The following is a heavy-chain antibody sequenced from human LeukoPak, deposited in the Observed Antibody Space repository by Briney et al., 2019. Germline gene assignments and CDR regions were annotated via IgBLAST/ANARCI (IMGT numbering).Heavy chain of an antibody. V-gene: IGHV3-23*01. Sequence: GGSLRLSCAASGFTFSSYAMSWVRQAPGKGQEWVSAISGSGGSTYYADSVKGRFTISRDNSKNTLYLQMHSLRAEDTAVYYWAKGGGYSYEDYWGQGTLVTVSS. CDR1: GFTFSSYA. CDR2: ISGSGGST. J-gene: IGHJ4*02. CDR3: AKGGGYSYEDY. D-gene: IGHD5-18*01.